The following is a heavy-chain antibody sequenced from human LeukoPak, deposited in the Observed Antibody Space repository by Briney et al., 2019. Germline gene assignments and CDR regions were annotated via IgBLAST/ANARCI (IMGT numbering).Heavy chain of an antibody. CDR2: IYYSGST. D-gene: IGHD6-19*01. Sequence: SETLSLTCTVSGGSIRTSSYYWGWIRQPPGKGLEWIGSIYYSGSTYFNPSLKSRVTISVDTSKNQFSLKLSSVTAADTAMYYCARDGRAGSLFAYWGQGTLVTVSS. J-gene: IGHJ4*02. V-gene: IGHV4-39*07. CDR3: ARDGRAGSLFAY. CDR1: GGSIRTSSYY.